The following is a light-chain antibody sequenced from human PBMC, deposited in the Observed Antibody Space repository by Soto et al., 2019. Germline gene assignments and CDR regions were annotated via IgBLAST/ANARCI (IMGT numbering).Light chain of an antibody. Sequence: QSVLTQPPSVSAAPGQKVTISCSGSSSNIGNNYVSWYQQLQGTAPKLLIYENNKRPSWIPDRFSGSKSGTSATLGITGLQTGDEADYYCGTCDSSLSAGGVFGGGTKLTVL. V-gene: IGLV1-51*02. CDR1: SSNIGNNY. CDR2: ENN. J-gene: IGLJ3*02. CDR3: GTCDSSLSAGGV.